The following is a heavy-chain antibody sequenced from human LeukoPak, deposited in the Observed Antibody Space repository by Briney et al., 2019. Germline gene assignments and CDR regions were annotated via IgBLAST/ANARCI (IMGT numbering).Heavy chain of an antibody. Sequence: GESLKISCKGSGYSFTSYWIGWVRQMPGKGLGWMGIIYPGDSDTRYSPSFQGQVTISADKSISTAYLQWSSLKASDTAMYYCARHKEVQLWLPYMDVWGKGTTVTVSS. V-gene: IGHV5-51*01. D-gene: IGHD5-18*01. CDR2: IYPGDSDT. J-gene: IGHJ6*03. CDR3: ARHKEVQLWLPYMDV. CDR1: GYSFTSYW.